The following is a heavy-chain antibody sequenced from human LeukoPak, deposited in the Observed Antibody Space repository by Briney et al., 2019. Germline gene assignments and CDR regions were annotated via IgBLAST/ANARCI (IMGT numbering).Heavy chain of an antibody. Sequence: SETLSLTCTVSGYSISSGYYWGWIRQPPGKGLEWIGSIYHSGSTYYNPSLKSRVTISVDTSKNQFSLKLSSVTAADTAVYYCARIYYDSSALLIEYYIDVWGKGTTVTVSS. CDR1: GYSISSGYY. V-gene: IGHV4-38-2*02. CDR3: ARIYYDSSALLIEYYIDV. J-gene: IGHJ6*03. D-gene: IGHD3-22*01. CDR2: IYHSGST.